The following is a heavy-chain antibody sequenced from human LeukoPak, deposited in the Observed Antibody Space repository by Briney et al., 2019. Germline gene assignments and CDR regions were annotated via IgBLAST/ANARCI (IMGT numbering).Heavy chain of an antibody. CDR3: ASFRWNYAPGYFDY. Sequence: SVKVSCKASGGTFSSYAISWLRQAPGHALELLGGIIPIFGTANYAQKFQGRVTITTDESTSTAYMELSSLRSEDTAVYYCASFRWNYAPGYFDYWGQGTLVTVSS. J-gene: IGHJ4*02. D-gene: IGHD1-7*01. V-gene: IGHV1-69*05. CDR1: GGTFSSYA. CDR2: IIPIFGTA.